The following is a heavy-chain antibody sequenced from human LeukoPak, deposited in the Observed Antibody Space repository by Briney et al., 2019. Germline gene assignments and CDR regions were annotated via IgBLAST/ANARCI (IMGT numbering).Heavy chain of an antibody. Sequence: GGSLRLSCAASGFTFSSHWIHWVRQAPGKGLVWVSRINSDGSNPNYADSVQGRFTLSRDNAKDTLYLQMSSLRAEDTALYYCARQSYYDNYFDYWGQGTLVTVSS. CDR1: GFTFSSHW. CDR2: INSDGSNP. V-gene: IGHV3-74*01. J-gene: IGHJ4*02. CDR3: ARQSYYDNYFDY. D-gene: IGHD3-22*01.